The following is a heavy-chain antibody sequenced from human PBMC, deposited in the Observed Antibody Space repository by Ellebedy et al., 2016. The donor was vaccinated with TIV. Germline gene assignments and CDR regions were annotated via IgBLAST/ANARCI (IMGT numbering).Heavy chain of an antibody. Sequence: MPSETLSLTCAVYGGSFSGYYWSWIRKPPGKGLEWIGYISYSGSTYYNPSLKSRVTISVDTSKNQFSLKLSSVTAADTAVYYCARYYVWGSFADYWGQGTLVTVSS. D-gene: IGHD3-16*01. J-gene: IGHJ4*02. CDR2: ISYSGST. CDR3: ARYYVWGSFADY. CDR1: GGSFSGYY. V-gene: IGHV4-34*09.